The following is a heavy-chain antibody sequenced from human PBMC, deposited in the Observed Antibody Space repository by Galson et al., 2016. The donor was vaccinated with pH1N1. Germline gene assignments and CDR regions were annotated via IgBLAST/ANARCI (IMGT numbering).Heavy chain of an antibody. CDR1: GYRFTDNY. D-gene: IGHD3-9*01. J-gene: IGHJ4*02. CDR2: INPKTGDT. V-gene: IGHV1-2*02. CDR3: ARDLRHAATGYSFGGFDY. Sequence: SVKVSCKAFGYRFTDNYIHWVRQAPGQHFEWMGWINPKTGDTKYAQKLQGRVTMTDDTSINTVYMEVTRLRSDDTGIYYCARDLRHAATGYSFGGFDYWGQGSLVAVSS.